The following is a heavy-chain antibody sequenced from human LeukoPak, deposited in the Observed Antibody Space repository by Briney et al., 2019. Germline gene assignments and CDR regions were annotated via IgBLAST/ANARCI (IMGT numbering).Heavy chain of an antibody. V-gene: IGHV1-18*01. CDR2: ISAYNGNT. D-gene: IGHD3-22*01. Sequence: ASAKVSCKASGYTFTSYGISWVRQAPGQGLEWMGWISAYNGNTNYAQKLQGRVTMTTDTSTSTAYMELRSLRSDDTAVYYCARDTYYDSSGHGDYWGQGTLVTVSS. CDR1: GYTFTSYG. CDR3: ARDTYYDSSGHGDY. J-gene: IGHJ4*02.